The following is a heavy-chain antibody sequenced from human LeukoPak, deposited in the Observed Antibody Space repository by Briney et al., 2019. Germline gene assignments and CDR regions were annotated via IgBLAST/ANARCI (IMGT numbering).Heavy chain of an antibody. D-gene: IGHD3-22*01. CDR1: GFTFDDYA. CDR2: ISWNSGSI. J-gene: IGHJ3*02. Sequence: PGGSLRLSCAASGFTFDDYAMHWVRQAPGKGLEWVSGISWNSGSIGYADSVKGRFTISRDNAKNYLYLQMNSLRAEDTALYYCAKTQMVVVPRGPFDIWGQGTMVTVSS. CDR3: AKTQMVVVPRGPFDI. V-gene: IGHV3-9*01.